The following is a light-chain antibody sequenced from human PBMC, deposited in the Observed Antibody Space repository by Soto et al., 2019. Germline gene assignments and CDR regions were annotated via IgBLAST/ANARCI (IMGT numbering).Light chain of an antibody. CDR2: GAT. J-gene: IGKJ3*01. Sequence: EIVLTQSPGTLSLSPGEIATLSCRASQSVSSTYLVWYQQKPGQAPRVLIYGATSRASGIQDRFSGSGSGTEFTLTIRRLEPEDFAVYYCQQFGDSLTCGPGTKVDIK. CDR1: QSVSSTY. CDR3: QQFGDSLT. V-gene: IGKV3-20*01.